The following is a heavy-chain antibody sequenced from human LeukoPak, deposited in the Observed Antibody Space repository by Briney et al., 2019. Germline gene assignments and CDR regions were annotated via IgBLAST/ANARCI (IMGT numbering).Heavy chain of an antibody. CDR1: GFSLSPSGMG. J-gene: IGHJ3*02. CDR2: IDWDDDE. V-gene: IGHV2-70*11. CDR3: ARTIGPDAIDI. D-gene: IGHD2/OR15-2a*01. Sequence: SGPALAKPTQTLTLTCSLPGFSLSPSGMGVNGVRLPPGKSLEWLARIDWDDDEYYNTSLKTRLTISKDTSKIQVVLTMTNMDPVDTATYFCARTIGPDAIDIWGQGTMVTVSS.